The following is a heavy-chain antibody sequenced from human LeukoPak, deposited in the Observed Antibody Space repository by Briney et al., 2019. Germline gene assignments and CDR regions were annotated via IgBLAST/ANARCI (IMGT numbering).Heavy chain of an antibody. CDR2: IIPIFGTA. J-gene: IGHJ6*04. Sequence: SVKVSCKASGGTFSSYAISWVRQDPGQGLEWMGGIIPIFGTANYAQKFQGRVTITADKSTSTAYMELSSLRSEDTAVYYCARGILWFGEDYYGMDVWGKGTTVTVSS. D-gene: IGHD3-10*01. CDR3: ARGILWFGEDYYGMDV. CDR1: GGTFSSYA. V-gene: IGHV1-69*06.